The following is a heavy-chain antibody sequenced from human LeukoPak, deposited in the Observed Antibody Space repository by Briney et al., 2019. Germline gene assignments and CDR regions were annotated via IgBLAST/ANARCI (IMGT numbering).Heavy chain of an antibody. Sequence: GRSLRLSCAASGFTFNSYGMHWVRQAPGKGLEWVAVIWYDGSNKYYADSVKGRFTISRDNSKNTLYLQMNSLRAEDTAMYYCARSTRRTTVTTGGPSSFDYWGQGTLVTVSS. V-gene: IGHV3-33*01. CDR2: IWYDGSNK. J-gene: IGHJ4*02. D-gene: IGHD4-17*01. CDR3: ARSTRRTTVTTGGPSSFDY. CDR1: GFTFNSYG.